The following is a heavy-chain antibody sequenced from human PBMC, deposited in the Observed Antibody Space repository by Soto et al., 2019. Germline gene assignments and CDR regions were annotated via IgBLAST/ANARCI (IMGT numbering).Heavy chain of an antibody. CDR2: ISSNGNTI. V-gene: IGHV3-48*03. J-gene: IGHJ5*02. CDR1: GFTFSDYE. D-gene: IGHD1-26*01. CDR3: ARDRSGSYDKWFDP. Sequence: LRLSCEASGFTFSDYEMNWIRQAPGKGLEWVSYISSNGNTIYYADSVKGRFTVSRDNAKNSLFLQMNSLSAEDTAVYYCARDRSGSYDKWFDPWGQGTLVTVSS.